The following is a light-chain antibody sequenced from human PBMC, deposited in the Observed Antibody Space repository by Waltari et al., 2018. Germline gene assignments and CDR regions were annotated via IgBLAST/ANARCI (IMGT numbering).Light chain of an antibody. V-gene: IGLV3-19*01. Sequence: TQDPAVSVAMGQTVRIPCQGDSLRRYYPSWYQQRPGQAPILVMYDKNSRPSGVPDRFSGSSSDDTASLTITGAQAEDEAYYYCHSRDASGSGGAFGGGTKLTVL. J-gene: IGLJ2*01. CDR2: DKN. CDR1: SLRRYY. CDR3: HSRDASGSGGA.